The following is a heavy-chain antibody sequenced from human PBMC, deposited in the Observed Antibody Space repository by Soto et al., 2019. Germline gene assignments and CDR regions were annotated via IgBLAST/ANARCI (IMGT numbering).Heavy chain of an antibody. D-gene: IGHD2-15*01. Sequence: ASVKVSCKASGYTFTGYYMHWVRQAPGQGLEWMGWINPNSGGTNYAQKFQGWVTMTRDTSISTAYMELSRLRSDDTAVYYCAREAPRARIGSAFDIWGQGTMVTVSS. CDR3: AREAPRARIGSAFDI. CDR2: INPNSGGT. J-gene: IGHJ3*02. CDR1: GYTFTGYY. V-gene: IGHV1-2*04.